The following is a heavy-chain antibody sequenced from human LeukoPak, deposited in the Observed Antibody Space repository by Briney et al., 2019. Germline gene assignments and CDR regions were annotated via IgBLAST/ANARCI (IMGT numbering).Heavy chain of an antibody. CDR2: IYYSGST. D-gene: IGHD3-16*02. Sequence: SETLSLTCTVSGGSISSSSYYWGWIRQPPGKGLEWIGSIYYSGSTYYNPSLKSRVTISVDTSKNQFSLKLSSVTAADTAVYYCARHKAPISDIWGSYRPDNWFDPWGQGTLVTVSS. V-gene: IGHV4-39*01. CDR3: ARHKAPISDIWGSYRPDNWFDP. CDR1: GGSISSSSYY. J-gene: IGHJ5*02.